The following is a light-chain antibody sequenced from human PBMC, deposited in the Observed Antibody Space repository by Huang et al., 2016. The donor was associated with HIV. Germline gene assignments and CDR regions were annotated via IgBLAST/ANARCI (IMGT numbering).Light chain of an antibody. Sequence: DIQVTQSPPSLSASVGDRVTITCQAVQDISNKLNWFQQKPGKAPQLLIYDASDLQRGVPSRFSGSGSGTDFTFTISSLQPEDVGTYYCQQYDDLPYTFGQGTKLEI. CDR1: QDISNK. V-gene: IGKV1-33*01. CDR2: DAS. J-gene: IGKJ2*01. CDR3: QQYDDLPYT.